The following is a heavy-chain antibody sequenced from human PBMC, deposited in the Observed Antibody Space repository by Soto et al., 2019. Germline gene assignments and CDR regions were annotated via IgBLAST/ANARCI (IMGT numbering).Heavy chain of an antibody. D-gene: IGHD3-10*01. CDR2: IYHSGST. V-gene: IGHV4-30-2*01. J-gene: IGHJ4*02. CDR3: PSDQRRGVFDY. Sequence: PSETLSLTCAVSGGSISSGGYSWSWIRQPPGKGLEWIGYIYHSGSTYYNPSLKSRVTISVDRSKNQFCMKLSSVTAADTAVYYCPSDQRRGVFDYWGQGTLVTVSS. CDR1: GGSISSGGYS.